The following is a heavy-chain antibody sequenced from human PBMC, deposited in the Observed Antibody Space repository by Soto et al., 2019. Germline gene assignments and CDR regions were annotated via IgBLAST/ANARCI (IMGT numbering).Heavy chain of an antibody. CDR2: IYYSGST. D-gene: IGHD3-9*01. J-gene: IGHJ4*02. Sequence: SETLSLTCTVSGGSISSYYWSWIRQPPGKGLEWIGYIYYSGSTNYNPSLKSRVTISVDTSKNQFSLKLSSVTAADTAVYYCARHLPGYYYFDYWGQGTLVT. CDR1: GGSISSYY. CDR3: ARHLPGYYYFDY. V-gene: IGHV4-59*08.